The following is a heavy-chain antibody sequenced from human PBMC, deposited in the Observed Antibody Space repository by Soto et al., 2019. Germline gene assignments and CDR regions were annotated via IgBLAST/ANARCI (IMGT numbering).Heavy chain of an antibody. CDR1: GDSLTNNHW. V-gene: IGHV4-4*02. CDR2: IWHTGRP. D-gene: IGHD2-15*01. Sequence: QLQLRESGPGLVQPSGTLSLTCDVSGDSLTNNHWWSWVRQAPGKGLEWIGEIWHTGRPNYNPSLKSRVAISIYKSKNQFSLKLSSVTAADTAVYYCVRDSRTVCSSINCYMHWGQGTLVTVSS. J-gene: IGHJ4*02. CDR3: VRDSRTVCSSINCYMH.